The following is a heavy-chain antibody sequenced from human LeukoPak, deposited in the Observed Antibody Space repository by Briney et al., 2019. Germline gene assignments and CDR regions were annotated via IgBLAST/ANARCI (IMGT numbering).Heavy chain of an antibody. D-gene: IGHD5-12*01. CDR3: ARTTEGYAGGPGYSYYYYMDV. V-gene: IGHV4-59*01. CDR1: GGSISNYY. Sequence: PSETLSLTCSVSGGSISNYYWSWIRQPPGKGLEWIGYIYYTGSTSYNPSLKSRVTISIDTSKNQFSLKLRSVTAADTAVYYCARTTEGYAGGPGYSYYYYMDVWGKGTTVTISS. CDR2: IYYTGST. J-gene: IGHJ6*03.